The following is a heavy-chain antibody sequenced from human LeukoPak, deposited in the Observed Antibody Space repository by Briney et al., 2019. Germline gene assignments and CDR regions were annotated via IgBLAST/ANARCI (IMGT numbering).Heavy chain of an antibody. V-gene: IGHV3-30*18. J-gene: IGHJ4*02. CDR2: ISYDGSNK. Sequence: QPGGSLRLSCAASGFTFSSYGMHWVRQAPGKVLEWVAVISYDGSNKYYADSVKGRFTISRDNSKNTLYLQMNSLRAEDTAVYYCAKGINYYDSSGLDYWGQGTLVTVSS. D-gene: IGHD3-22*01. CDR1: GFTFSSYG. CDR3: AKGINYYDSSGLDY.